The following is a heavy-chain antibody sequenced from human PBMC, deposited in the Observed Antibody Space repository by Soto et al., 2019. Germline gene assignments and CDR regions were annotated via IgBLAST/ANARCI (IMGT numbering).Heavy chain of an antibody. J-gene: IGHJ4*02. CDR3: ARDFYDSSGYPDY. V-gene: IGHV3-33*01. CDR1: GFTFSSYG. CDR2: IWYDGSNK. D-gene: IGHD3-22*01. Sequence: GGSLRHSCAASGFTFSSYGMHLVRQAPGKGLEWVAVIWYDGSNKYYADSVKGRFTISRDNSKNTLYLQMNSLRAEDTAVYYCARDFYDSSGYPDYWGQGTLVTVSS.